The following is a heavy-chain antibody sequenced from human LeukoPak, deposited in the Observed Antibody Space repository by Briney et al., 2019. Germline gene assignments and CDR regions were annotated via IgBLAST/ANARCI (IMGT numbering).Heavy chain of an antibody. D-gene: IGHD1-14*01. Sequence: GGSLRLSCAASGFTFTTYDMAWVRQASGKGLEWVSLVTTSGGGTYYADSVKGRFTIYRDNSKNTVYLQMNYLRADDTAIYYCAKEFSLLRNPTVFDSWGQGSLVTVSS. CDR1: GFTFTTYD. J-gene: IGHJ4*02. CDR2: VTTSGGGT. V-gene: IGHV3-23*01. CDR3: AKEFSLLRNPTVFDS.